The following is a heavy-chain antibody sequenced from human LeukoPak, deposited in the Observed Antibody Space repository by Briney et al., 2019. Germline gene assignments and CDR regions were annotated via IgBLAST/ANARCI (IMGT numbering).Heavy chain of an antibody. V-gene: IGHV4-61*05. CDR3: AGRYYYDSSGYFQH. CDR2: IYYSGST. CDR1: GGSISSSSYY. Sequence: SETLSLTCTVSGGSISSSSYYWGWIRQPPGKGLEWIGYIYYSGSTNYNPSLKSRVTISVDTSKNQFSLKLSSVTAADTAVYYCAGRYYYDSSGYFQHWGQGTLVTVSS. D-gene: IGHD3-22*01. J-gene: IGHJ1*01.